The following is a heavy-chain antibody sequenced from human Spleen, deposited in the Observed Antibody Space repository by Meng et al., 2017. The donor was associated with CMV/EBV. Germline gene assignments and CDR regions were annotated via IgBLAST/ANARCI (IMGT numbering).Heavy chain of an antibody. J-gene: IGHJ4*02. CDR2: INPHSGGS. D-gene: IGHD2-15*01. Sequence: ASVKVSCKASGYTFRDYYIHWVRQAPGQRLEWMGWINPHSGGSNYAQKFEGRVTMTRHTSIRAAYMELSSLRSDDTAVYYCARGGPSSGASSDYFDYWGQGTLVTVSS. CDR1: GYTFRDYY. V-gene: IGHV1-2*02. CDR3: ARGGPSSGASSDYFDY.